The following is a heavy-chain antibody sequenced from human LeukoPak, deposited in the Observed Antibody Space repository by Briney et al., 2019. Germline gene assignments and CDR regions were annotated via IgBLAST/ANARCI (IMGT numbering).Heavy chain of an antibody. CDR1: GYTFTTYA. Sequence: ASVKVSCKASGYTFTTYAMNWVRQAPGQGLEWMGWINTNTGNPTYAQGFTGRFVFSLDTSVTTAYLQISSLKAEDTAVYYCARDQGGYIYKGIDYWGQGTLVTVSS. CDR2: INTNTGNP. D-gene: IGHD5-24*01. V-gene: IGHV7-4-1*02. CDR3: ARDQGGYIYKGIDY. J-gene: IGHJ4*02.